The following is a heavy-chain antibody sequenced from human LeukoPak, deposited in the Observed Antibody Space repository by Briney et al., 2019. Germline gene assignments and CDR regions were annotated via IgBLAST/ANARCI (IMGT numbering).Heavy chain of an antibody. CDR1: GYSFTSYW. CDR2: INPGDSDT. CDR3: ARQAVKVALDI. J-gene: IGHJ3*02. Sequence: GESLKISCKGSGYSFTSYWIGWVRQMPGKGLEWMAIINPGDSDTRYSPSFEGQVTISVDKSITTAYLQWSSLTASDTATYYCARQAVKVALDIWGQGTMVTVSS. V-gene: IGHV5-51*01.